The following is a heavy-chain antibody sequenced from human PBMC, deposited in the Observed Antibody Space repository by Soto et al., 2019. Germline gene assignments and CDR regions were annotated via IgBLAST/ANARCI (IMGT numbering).Heavy chain of an antibody. D-gene: IGHD2-15*01. J-gene: IGHJ6*02. V-gene: IGHV4-61*01. CDR3: ARAVVASGGRDV. Sequence: QVQLQESGPGLVKPSETLSLTCTVSGGSVSSGSYYWSWIRQPPGKGLEWIGYIYYSGSTNYNPSLPSRVTISVATSQNQFSLKLSSVTAADTAVYYCARAVVASGGRDVWGQGPTVTVSS. CDR2: IYYSGST. CDR1: GGSVSSGSYY.